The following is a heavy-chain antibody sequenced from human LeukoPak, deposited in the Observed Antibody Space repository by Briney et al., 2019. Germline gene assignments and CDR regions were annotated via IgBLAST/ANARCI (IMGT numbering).Heavy chain of an antibody. J-gene: IGHJ4*02. CDR2: ISPSSGET. D-gene: IGHD3-9*01. CDR1: GYTFTGNF. CDR3: AREMSIFLGDPDY. V-gene: IGHV1-2*02. Sequence: ASVKVSCKASGYTFTGNFLHWVRQAPGQGLEWMGWISPSSGETLYAQKFQGRVTMTRDTSIGTAYMDLTTLTSDDTAVYYCAREMSIFLGDPDYWGQGTLVTVSS.